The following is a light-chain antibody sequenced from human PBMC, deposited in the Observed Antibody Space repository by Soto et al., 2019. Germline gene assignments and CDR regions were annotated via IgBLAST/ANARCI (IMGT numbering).Light chain of an antibody. V-gene: IGLV6-57*02. CDR1: GGFITNNY. CDR3: QSYDFANHVV. CDR2: EDK. J-gene: IGLJ7*01. Sequence: NFMLTQPHSVSGSPGETVTISCTASGGFITNNYVQWYQQRPGSAPTTVIYEDKQRPSWVPDRFSASFDTSSNSASLSISGLKAEDEADYYCQSYDFANHVVFGGGTQLTVL.